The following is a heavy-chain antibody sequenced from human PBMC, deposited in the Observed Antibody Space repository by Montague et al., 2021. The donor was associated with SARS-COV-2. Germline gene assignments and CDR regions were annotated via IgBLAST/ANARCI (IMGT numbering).Heavy chain of an antibody. J-gene: IGHJ5*02. CDR3: VRPGGSESHWFDR. CDR2: VYYNGNT. CDR1: GGSLFSSSSY. V-gene: IGHV4-39*01. D-gene: IGHD3-10*01. Sequence: SETLSLTRTVSGGSLFSSSSYWGWIRQPPGKGLEWIGSVYYNGNTNYXPSLKSRVTISLDTSENQISLNLDSVTAADTAVYYCVRPGGSESHWFDRWGQGTLVTVSS.